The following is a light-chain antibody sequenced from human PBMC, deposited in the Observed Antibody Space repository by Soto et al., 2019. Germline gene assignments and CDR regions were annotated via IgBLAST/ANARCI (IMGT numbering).Light chain of an antibody. J-gene: IGKJ4*01. CDR1: QSVSNF. Sequence: EIVLTQSPATLSLSPGERATLSCRASQSVSNFLAWYQQKPGQAPRLLISEASNRATGIPARFSGSGSGTDFTLTISSLEPEDLAVYYCQQYDNLPLTFGGGTKVDIK. CDR3: QQYDNLPLT. V-gene: IGKV3-11*01. CDR2: EAS.